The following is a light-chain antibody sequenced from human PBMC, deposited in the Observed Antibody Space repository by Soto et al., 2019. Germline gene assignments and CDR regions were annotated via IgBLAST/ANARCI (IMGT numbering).Light chain of an antibody. CDR1: HNIERW. J-gene: IGKJ1*01. CDR3: QQYNSYSPT. V-gene: IGKV1-5*01. CDR2: DAS. Sequence: IQMTQSPSTLSASVGDRVTITCRASHNIERWMAWYQQKPGKAPSLLIFDASTLHSGVPSRFSGSGSGTDFTLTISGLQPGDSATYYCQQYNSYSPTFGQGTKVDIK.